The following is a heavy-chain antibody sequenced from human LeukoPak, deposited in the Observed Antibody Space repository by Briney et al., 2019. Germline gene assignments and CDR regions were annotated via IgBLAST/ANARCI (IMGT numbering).Heavy chain of an antibody. CDR3: ANLYCGGDCYSKDY. D-gene: IGHD2-21*02. CDR1: GFTFSSSA. V-gene: IGHV3-23*01. CDR2: ISGSGGST. Sequence: GGSLRLSCAASGFTFSSSAMSWVRQAPGKGLEWVSAISGSGGSTYYADSVKGRFTISRDNSKNTLYLQMNSLRAEDTAVYYCANLYCGGDCYSKDYWGQGTLVTVSS. J-gene: IGHJ4*02.